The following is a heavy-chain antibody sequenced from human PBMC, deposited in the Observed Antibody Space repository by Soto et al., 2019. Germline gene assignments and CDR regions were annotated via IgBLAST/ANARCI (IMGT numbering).Heavy chain of an antibody. Sequence: PGGSVRLSCSAYGFTFSSYAMHWVRQAPGKGLEYVSAISSNGGSTYYADSVKGRLTISRDNSKNTLYLQMSSLRAEDTAVYYCVKEGYYYDSSGYYYGWFDPWGQGT. CDR1: GFTFSSYA. CDR3: VKEGYYYDSSGYYYGWFDP. D-gene: IGHD3-22*01. V-gene: IGHV3-64D*06. CDR2: ISSNGGST. J-gene: IGHJ5*02.